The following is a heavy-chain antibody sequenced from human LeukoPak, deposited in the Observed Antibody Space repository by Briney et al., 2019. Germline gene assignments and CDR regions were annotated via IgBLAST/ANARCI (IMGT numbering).Heavy chain of an antibody. V-gene: IGHV3-30*02. J-gene: IGHJ4*02. Sequence: GGSLRLSCEASGFSFSDYGMHSVRQGPGKGLEWVAFILYDGSEKYYADSVKGRFTVSRDNSKNTVYLQMNSLRTEDTAVYYCAKDQAGGWGQGTLVTVSS. D-gene: IGHD6-19*01. CDR3: AKDQAGG. CDR1: GFSFSDYG. CDR2: ILYDGSEK.